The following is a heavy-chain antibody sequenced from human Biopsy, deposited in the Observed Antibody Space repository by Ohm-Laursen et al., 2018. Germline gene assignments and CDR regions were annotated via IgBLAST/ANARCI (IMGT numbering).Heavy chain of an antibody. CDR3: ARGTGRDYGNGAFEI. V-gene: IGHV4-4*07. CDR2: IYTSGSP. J-gene: IGHJ3*02. Sequence: SETLSLTCTVPGDSINNYYWSWIRQPAGQGLEWIGRIYTSGSPNYNLSLESRVTMSVDTSKNQFSLNLRSVTAAGTAVYYWARGTGRDYGNGAFEIWGQGTVVTVSS. CDR1: GDSINNYY. D-gene: IGHD4-17*01.